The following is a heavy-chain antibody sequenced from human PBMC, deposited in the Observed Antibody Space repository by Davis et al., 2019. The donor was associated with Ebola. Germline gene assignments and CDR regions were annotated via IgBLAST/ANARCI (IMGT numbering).Heavy chain of an antibody. V-gene: IGHV1-18*04. CDR2: ISAYNGNT. J-gene: IGHJ6*04. D-gene: IGHD3-10*01. CDR1: GYTFTNYG. Sequence: ASVKVSCKASGYTFTNYGVSWVRQAPGQGLEWMGWISAYNGNTNYAQKLQGRVTMTRNTSISTAYMELSSLRSEDTAVYYCARGGEVFYYGSGSLIYYYGMDVWGKGTTVTVSS. CDR3: ARGGEVFYYGSGSLIYYYGMDV.